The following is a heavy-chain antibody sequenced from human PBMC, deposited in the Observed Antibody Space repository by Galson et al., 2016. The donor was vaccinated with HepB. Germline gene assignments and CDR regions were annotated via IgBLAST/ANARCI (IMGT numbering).Heavy chain of an antibody. J-gene: IGHJ4*02. V-gene: IGHV3-9*01. CDR2: ISWRGDSV. Sequence: SLRLSCAASGFTFDDFAMHWVRQAPGRGLEWVSGISWRGDSVGYADSVKGRFTISRDNAKKSLYLEMNSLRVEDTALYQCVKDMGGQWRVTNPFHYWGQGALVAVSS. CDR3: VKDMGGQWRVTNPFHY. D-gene: IGHD6-19*01. CDR1: GFTFDDFA.